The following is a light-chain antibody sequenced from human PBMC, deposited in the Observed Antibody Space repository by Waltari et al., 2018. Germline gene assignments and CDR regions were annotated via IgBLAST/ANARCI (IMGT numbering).Light chain of an antibody. V-gene: IGKV3-20*01. CDR3: QMYVRLPVT. CDR1: HSVGRS. J-gene: IGKJ1*01. Sequence: EIVLTQSPGTLSLSPGGRGTLSCRASHSVGRSLCWYQQKLGQAPRLLIYDASTRATGTPDRFSGGWSGTDFSLTISRLEPEDFAVYYCQMYVRLPVTFGQGTKVEI. CDR2: DAS.